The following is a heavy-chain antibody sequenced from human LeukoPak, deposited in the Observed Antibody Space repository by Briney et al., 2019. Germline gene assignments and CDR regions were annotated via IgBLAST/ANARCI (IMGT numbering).Heavy chain of an antibody. CDR2: ISAYNGKT. D-gene: IGHD2-15*01. CDR3: ARGGERPDCSGGSCDAFDI. Sequence: ASVKVSCKASGYTFTSYGISWVRQAPGQGREGMGWISAYNGKTNYAQKLQGRVTMTTDTSTSTAYMELRSLSSDDTAVYYGARGGERPDCSGGSCDAFDIWGQGTMVTVSS. J-gene: IGHJ3*02. V-gene: IGHV1-18*01. CDR1: GYTFTSYG.